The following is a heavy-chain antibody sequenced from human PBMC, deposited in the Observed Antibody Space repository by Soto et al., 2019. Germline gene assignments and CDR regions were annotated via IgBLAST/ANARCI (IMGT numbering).Heavy chain of an antibody. J-gene: IGHJ4*02. CDR1: GFTFGDYA. Sequence: SLRLSCTASGFTFGDYAMTWVRQAPGKGLEWVGFIRSKAYGGTTEYAASVKGRFTISRDDSKSIAYLQMNSLKTEDTAVYYCTRDKWEDSSSYWYWGQGTLVTVSS. CDR3: TRDKWEDSSSYWY. CDR2: IRSKAYGGTT. D-gene: IGHD3-22*01. V-gene: IGHV3-49*04.